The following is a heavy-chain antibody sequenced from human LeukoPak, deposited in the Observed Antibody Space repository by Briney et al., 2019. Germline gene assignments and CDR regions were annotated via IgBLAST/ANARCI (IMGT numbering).Heavy chain of an antibody. V-gene: IGHV4-4*07. CDR2: IHTSGST. J-gene: IGHJ4*02. Sequence: PSETLSLTCTVSGDSISSSYWGWIRQPAGKGLEWIGRIHTSGSTYYTPSLTSRVTMSVDTSTNQFSLKLSSVTAADTAMYYCARVRLGRGLDYWGQGTLVTVSS. D-gene: IGHD6-19*01. CDR1: GDSISSSY. CDR3: ARVRLGRGLDY.